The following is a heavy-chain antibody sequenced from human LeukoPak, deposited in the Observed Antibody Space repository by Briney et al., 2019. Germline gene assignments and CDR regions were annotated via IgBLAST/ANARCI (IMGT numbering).Heavy chain of an antibody. Sequence: GGSLRLSCAASGFTFSSYSMNWVRQAPGKGLEWVSSISSSSSTIYYADSVKGRFTISRDNAKNSLYLQMNSLRAEDTAVYYCASSVEMATIEEDYWGQGTLVTVSS. D-gene: IGHD5-24*01. CDR3: ASSVEMATIEEDY. CDR1: GFTFSSYS. J-gene: IGHJ4*02. V-gene: IGHV3-48*01. CDR2: ISSSSSTI.